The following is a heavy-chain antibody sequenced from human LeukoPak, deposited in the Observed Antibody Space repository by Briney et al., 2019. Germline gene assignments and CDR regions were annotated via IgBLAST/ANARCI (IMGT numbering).Heavy chain of an antibody. CDR2: INPNSGGT. CDR3: ARGLGYCSSTSCYYNWFDP. D-gene: IGHD2-2*01. J-gene: IGHJ5*02. CDR1: GYTFTGYY. V-gene: IGHV1-2*02. Sequence: ASVKVSCKASGYTFTGYYMHRVRQAPGQGLEWMGWINPNSGGTNYAQKFQGRVTMTRDTSISTAYMELSRLRSDDTAVYYCARGLGYCSSTSCYYNWFDPWGQGTLVTVSS.